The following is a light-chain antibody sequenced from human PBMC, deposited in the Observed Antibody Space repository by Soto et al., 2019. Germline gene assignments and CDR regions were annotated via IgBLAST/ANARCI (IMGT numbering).Light chain of an antibody. CDR3: HQYYSSPWT. V-gene: IGKV3-20*01. Sequence: EIVLTQSPGTLSVSPGNRATLSCSPSQSVGSSSLAWYQQKPGQAPRLLMYDVSSRDTGIPARVSGSGSGTDFTLTISSLQADDGAVYDCHQYYSSPWTFGQGTKVDIK. J-gene: IGKJ1*01. CDR1: QSVGSSS. CDR2: DVS.